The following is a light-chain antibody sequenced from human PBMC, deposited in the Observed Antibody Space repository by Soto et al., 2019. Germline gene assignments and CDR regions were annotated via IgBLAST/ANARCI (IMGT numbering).Light chain of an antibody. J-gene: IGKJ1*01. V-gene: IGKV1-16*02. CDR1: QVIFNY. CDR3: QQYISYPRT. Sequence: DIQMTQSPSSLSASVGDRVTITCRASQVIFNYLAWFQQKPGKAPKSLIYAASNLQSGVPSKFSGSGSGTDFNLTISSLQPEYFGTYYCQQYISYPRTFGQGTKVEIK. CDR2: AAS.